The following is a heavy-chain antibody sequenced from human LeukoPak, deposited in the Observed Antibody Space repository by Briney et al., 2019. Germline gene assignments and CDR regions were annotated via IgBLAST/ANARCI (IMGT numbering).Heavy chain of an antibody. D-gene: IGHD4-17*01. J-gene: IGHJ4*02. CDR3: ARDYYGDSISYFDY. CDR1: GFTFSSYA. CDR2: ISYDGSNK. V-gene: IGHV3-30*04. Sequence: PGRSLRLSCAASGFTFSSYAMHWVRQAPGKGLEWVAVISYDGSNKYYADSVKGRFTISRDKSKNTVYLQMNRLRAEDTAVYYCARDYYGDSISYFDYWGQGTLVTVSS.